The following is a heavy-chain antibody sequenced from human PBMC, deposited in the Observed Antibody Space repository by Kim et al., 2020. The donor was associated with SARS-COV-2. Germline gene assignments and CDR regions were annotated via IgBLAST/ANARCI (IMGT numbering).Heavy chain of an antibody. CDR2: YRDDSR. CDR3: ARDRDY. V-gene: IGHV3-53*01. J-gene: IGHJ4*02. Sequence: YRDDSRDYSDSVKGRSTISRDNTKTTLHLKMRSRRAEDTAVYYCARDRDYWGQGTLVTVSS.